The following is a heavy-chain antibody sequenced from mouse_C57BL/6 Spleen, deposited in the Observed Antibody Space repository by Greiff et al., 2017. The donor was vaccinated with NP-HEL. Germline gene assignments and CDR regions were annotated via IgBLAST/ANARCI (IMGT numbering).Heavy chain of an antibody. V-gene: IGHV1-19*01. CDR1: GYTFTDYY. D-gene: IGHD1-1*01. J-gene: IGHJ1*03. CDR2: INPYNGGT. Sequence: EVQLQQSGPVLVKPGASVKMSCKASGYTFTDYYMNWVKQSHGKSLEWIGVINPYNGGTSYNQKFKGKATLTVDKSSSTAYMELNSLTSEDSAVYYCARYHYYGSSSGYVDVWGTGTTVTVSS. CDR3: ARYHYYGSSSGYVDV.